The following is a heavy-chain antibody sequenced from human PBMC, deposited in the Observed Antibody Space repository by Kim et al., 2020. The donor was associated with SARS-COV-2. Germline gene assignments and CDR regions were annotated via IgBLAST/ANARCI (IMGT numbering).Heavy chain of an antibody. J-gene: IGHJ4*02. D-gene: IGHD3-22*01. Sequence: GGSLRLSCAASGFTFSNARMSWVRQAPGKGLEWVGRIKRKCDGETTDYAAPVKGRFTISRDDSKNTLYLQMNSLKTEDTAVYYCTNDTWYWCQGTLVTVS. CDR2: IKRKCDGETT. V-gene: IGHV3-15*01. CDR1: GFTFSNAR. CDR3: TNDTWY.